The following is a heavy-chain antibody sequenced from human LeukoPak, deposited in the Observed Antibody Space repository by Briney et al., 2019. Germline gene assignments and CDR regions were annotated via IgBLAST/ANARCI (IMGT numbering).Heavy chain of an antibody. J-gene: IGHJ4*02. CDR3: AKASRVAVAGGRFDY. Sequence: PGGSLRLSCVGSGLTFSQYGVSWVRQAPGKGLEWVSCISGSGNRTYYVDSVKGRFSISRDNSKNTAYLQMNSLRAEDTAVYYCAKASRVAVAGGRFDYWGQGTLVTVSS. CDR1: GLTFSQYG. D-gene: IGHD6-19*01. CDR2: ISGSGNRT. V-gene: IGHV3-23*01.